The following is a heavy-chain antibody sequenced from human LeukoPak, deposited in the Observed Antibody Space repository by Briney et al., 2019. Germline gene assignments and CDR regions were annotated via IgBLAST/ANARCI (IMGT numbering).Heavy chain of an antibody. J-gene: IGHJ4*02. Sequence: GGSLRLSCAASGFTFSSYAMSWVRQAPGKGLEWVSAISGSGGSTYYADSVKGRFTISGDNSKNSLYLQMNSLRAEDTAVYYCARGYCSGGSCWNYWGQGTLVTVSS. D-gene: IGHD2-15*01. CDR3: ARGYCSGGSCWNY. V-gene: IGHV3-23*01. CDR2: ISGSGGST. CDR1: GFTFSSYA.